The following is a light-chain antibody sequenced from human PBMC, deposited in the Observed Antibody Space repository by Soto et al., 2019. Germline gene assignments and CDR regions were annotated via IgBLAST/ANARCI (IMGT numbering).Light chain of an antibody. V-gene: IGKV3-20*01. Sequence: ETVLTQSPATLSLSPGERATLSCRASQSVSTYLAWYQQKPGQAPRLLIYDASNRASGIPARFSGSGSGTDFTLTISRLEPEDFAVYYCQQYGSSRAFGGGTKVDIK. CDR3: QQYGSSRA. CDR2: DAS. CDR1: QSVSTY. J-gene: IGKJ4*01.